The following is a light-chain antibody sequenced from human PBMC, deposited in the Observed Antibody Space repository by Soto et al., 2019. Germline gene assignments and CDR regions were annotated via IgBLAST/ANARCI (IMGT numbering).Light chain of an antibody. CDR1: QSVSSSY. Sequence: EIVLTQSPGTLSLSPGERATLSCRASQSVSSSYLAWYQQKPGQAPRLLIYGASSRATGIPDRFSGSGSGTDFILTINSLQSEDFAIYYCQRYNNWPLTFGGGTKVDIK. CDR2: GAS. J-gene: IGKJ4*01. CDR3: QRYNNWPLT. V-gene: IGKV3-20*01.